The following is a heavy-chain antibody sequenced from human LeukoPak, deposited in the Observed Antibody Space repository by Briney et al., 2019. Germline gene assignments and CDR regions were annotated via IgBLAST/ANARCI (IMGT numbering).Heavy chain of an antibody. D-gene: IGHD3-10*01. CDR3: AKVPLDFLYGSGSYYNLYYYYYMDV. Sequence: GGSLRLSCAASGFTFSSYNMNWVRQAPGKGLEWVSYISRSSSTKYYADSVKGRFTISRDNSKNTLYLQMNSLRAEDTAVYYCAKVPLDFLYGSGSYYNLYYYYYMDVWGKGTTVTVSS. V-gene: IGHV3-48*01. CDR2: ISRSSSTK. J-gene: IGHJ6*03. CDR1: GFTFSSYN.